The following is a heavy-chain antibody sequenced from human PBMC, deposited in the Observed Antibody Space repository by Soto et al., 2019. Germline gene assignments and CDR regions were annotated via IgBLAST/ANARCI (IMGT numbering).Heavy chain of an antibody. CDR1: GFTFSSYA. V-gene: IGHV3-23*01. CDR3: AKPLREYSSSFDY. Sequence: GGSLRLSCAASGFTFSSYAMSWVRQAPGKGLEWVSAISGSGGSTYHADSVKGRFTIPRDKSKNKLYLQMNSLRAEDTAVYYCAKPLREYSSSFDYWGQGTLVTVSS. J-gene: IGHJ4*02. CDR2: ISGSGGST. D-gene: IGHD6-6*01.